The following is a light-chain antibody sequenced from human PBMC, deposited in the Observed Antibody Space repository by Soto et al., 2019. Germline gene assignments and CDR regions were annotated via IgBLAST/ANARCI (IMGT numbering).Light chain of an antibody. CDR2: RND. Sequence: QAVVTQPPSASGTPGQRVTFSCSGSSSNIGNKSVYWYQHLPGTAPKLLIYRNDQRPSGVPDRFSGSKSGTSASLAISGLRSEDEADYFCAAWDDSLSGRVFGGGTKLTVL. CDR1: SSNIGNKS. J-gene: IGLJ3*02. V-gene: IGLV1-47*01. CDR3: AAWDDSLSGRV.